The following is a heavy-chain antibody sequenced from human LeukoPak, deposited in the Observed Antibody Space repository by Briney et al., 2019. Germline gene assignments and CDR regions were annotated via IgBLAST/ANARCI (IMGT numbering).Heavy chain of an antibody. CDR2: ISSSGSTI. J-gene: IGHJ1*01. CDR1: GFTVSSNY. D-gene: IGHD3-10*01. CDR3: ARDDLWFGELSAEYFHH. Sequence: PGGSLRLSCAASGFTVSSNYMSWVGQAPGKGLEWVSYISSSGSTIYYTDSVKGRFTISRDNAKNSLYLQMNSLGAEDTAVYYCARDDLWFGELSAEYFHHWGQGTLVTVSS. V-gene: IGHV3-11*04.